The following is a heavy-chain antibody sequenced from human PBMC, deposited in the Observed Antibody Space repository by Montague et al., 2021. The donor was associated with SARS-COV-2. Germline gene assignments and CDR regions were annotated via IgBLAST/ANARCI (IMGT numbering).Heavy chain of an antibody. J-gene: IGHJ5*02. CDR2: TNYRSKWTS. CDR3: VRDTGSAQAGFDA. V-gene: IGHV6-1*01. Sequence: CLIPGDTVWSNTAAWNWIRRAPSGGLEWLGRTNYRSKWTSDYATAVEGRISIDPGTSKNQFFLHLRSVTPEDTGVYYCVRDTGSAQAGFDAWGQGTLVTVSS. D-gene: IGHD4-17*01. CDR1: GDTVWSNTAA.